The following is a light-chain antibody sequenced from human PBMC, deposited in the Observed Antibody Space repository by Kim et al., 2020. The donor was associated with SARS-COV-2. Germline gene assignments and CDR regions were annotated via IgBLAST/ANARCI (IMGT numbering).Light chain of an antibody. CDR1: SSNIGNNY. V-gene: IGLV1-51*01. CDR2: DNN. CDR3: GTWDSSLSAGV. Sequence: GQKVTISCSGSSSNIGNNYVSWYQQLPGTALKLLIYDNNKRPSGIPDRFSGSKSGTSATLGITGLQTGDEADYYCGTWDSSLSAGVFGGGTQLTVL. J-gene: IGLJ3*02.